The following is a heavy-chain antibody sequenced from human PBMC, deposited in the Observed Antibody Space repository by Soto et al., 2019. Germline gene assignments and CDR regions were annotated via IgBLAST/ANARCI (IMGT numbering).Heavy chain of an antibody. V-gene: IGHV1-2*04. J-gene: IGHJ6*02. CDR3: ARGGIAAAGDYYYYGMDV. CDR2: INPNSGGT. D-gene: IGHD6-13*01. CDR1: GYTFTGYY. Sequence: QVQLVQSGAEVKKPGASVKVSCKASGYTFTGYYMHWVRQAPGQGLEWMGWINPNSGGTNYAQKFQGWVTMTRDTSLSTAYMELSRLRSDDMAVYYCARGGIAAAGDYYYYGMDVWGQGTTVTVSS.